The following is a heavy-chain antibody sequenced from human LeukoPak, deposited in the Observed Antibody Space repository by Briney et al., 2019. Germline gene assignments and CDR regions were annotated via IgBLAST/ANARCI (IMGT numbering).Heavy chain of an antibody. D-gene: IGHD3-10*01. CDR3: AKIVVRGVMVFDY. CDR1: GFTFSSYA. J-gene: IGHJ4*02. V-gene: IGHV3-23*01. CDR2: ISGSGGST. Sequence: QAGGSLRLSCAASGFTFSSYAMSWVRQAPGEGLEWVSAISGSGGSTYYADSVKGRFTISRDNSKNTLYLQMNSLRAEDTAVYYCAKIVVRGVMVFDYWGQGTLVTVSS.